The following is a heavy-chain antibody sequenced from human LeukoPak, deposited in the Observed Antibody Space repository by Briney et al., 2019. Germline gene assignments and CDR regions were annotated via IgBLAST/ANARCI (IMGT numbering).Heavy chain of an antibody. CDR2: INHSGST. V-gene: IGHV4-34*01. CDR1: GGSFSGYY. CDR3: ARTFIAARDFDL. J-gene: IGHJ2*01. Sequence: SETLSLTCAVYGGSFSGYYWSWIRQPPGKGLEWIGEINHSGSTNYNPSLKSRVTISVDTSKNQFSLKLSSVTAADTAVYYCARTFIAARDFDLWGRGTLVTVSS. D-gene: IGHD6-6*01.